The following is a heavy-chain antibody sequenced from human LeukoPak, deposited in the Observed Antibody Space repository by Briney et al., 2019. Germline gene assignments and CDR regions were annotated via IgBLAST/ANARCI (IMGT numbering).Heavy chain of an antibody. CDR3: ARESDEGYCSGGSCYSYYFDY. Sequence: GGSLRLSCAASGFTFDDYGMSWVRQAPGKGLEWVSGINWNGGSTGYADSVKGRFTISRDNAKNSLYLQMNSLRAEDTAVYYCARESDEGYCSGGSCYSYYFDYWGQGTLVTVSS. D-gene: IGHD2-15*01. V-gene: IGHV3-20*04. CDR2: INWNGGST. J-gene: IGHJ4*02. CDR1: GFTFDDYG.